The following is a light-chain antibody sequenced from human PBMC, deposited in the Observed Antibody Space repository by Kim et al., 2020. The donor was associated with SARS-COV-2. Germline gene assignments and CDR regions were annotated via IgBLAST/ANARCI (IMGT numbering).Light chain of an antibody. J-gene: IGLJ2*01. V-gene: IGLV2-23*01. CDR1: SSDIGRYSL. CDR2: EGS. CDR3: CSHAGGGTIL. Sequence: QSALTQPASVYGSHGQSITISCTGTSSDIGRYSLVSWYQQYPGEAPKIMIYEGSKRPSGVSPRFSGSKSGNTASLTISGLQAEDEADYYCCSHAGGGTILFGEGTQLTVL.